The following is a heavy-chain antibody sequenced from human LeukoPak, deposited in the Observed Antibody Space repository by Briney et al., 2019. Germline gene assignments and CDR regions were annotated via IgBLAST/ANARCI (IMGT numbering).Heavy chain of an antibody. V-gene: IGHV4-39*01. J-gene: IGHJ4*02. CDR1: GASTHCSDYY. Sequence: ASETLSLTCTVSGASTHCSDYYWGRIRQPPEKGLEWIGSVYYNGNTYYNPSLKSRVTISIDTSKNQLSLKLNSVTAADTAVYYCARLHYAPGLDYWGQGTLVTVSA. CDR3: ARLHYAPGLDY. D-gene: IGHD4-17*01. CDR2: VYYNGNT.